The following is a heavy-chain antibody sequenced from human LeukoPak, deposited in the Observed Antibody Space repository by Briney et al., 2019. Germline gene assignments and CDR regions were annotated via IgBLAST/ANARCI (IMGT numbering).Heavy chain of an antibody. CDR2: IYYSGST. J-gene: IGHJ2*01. CDR1: GGSISSYY. D-gene: IGHD5-18*01. V-gene: IGHV4-59*01. Sequence: SETLSLTCTVSGGSISSYYWSRIRQPPGKGLEWIGYIYYSGSTNYNPSLKSRVTISVDTSKNQFSLKLSSVTAADTAVYYCARSGYSYGYVTWYFDLWGRGTLVTVSS. CDR3: ARSGYSYGYVTWYFDL.